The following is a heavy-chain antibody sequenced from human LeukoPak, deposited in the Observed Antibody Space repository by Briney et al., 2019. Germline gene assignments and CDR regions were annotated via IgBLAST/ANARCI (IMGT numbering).Heavy chain of an antibody. J-gene: IGHJ4*02. CDR3: ARDGSLPDY. CDR1: GFTFSSYW. V-gene: IGHV3-74*01. CDR2: INSDGTS. Sequence: PGGSLRLSCAASGFTFSSYWMHWVRQVPGKGLVWVSRINSDGTSSYADPVKGRFTISRNNAKNTLYLQMNNLRVEDTAVYYCARDGSLPDYWGQGTLVTVSS.